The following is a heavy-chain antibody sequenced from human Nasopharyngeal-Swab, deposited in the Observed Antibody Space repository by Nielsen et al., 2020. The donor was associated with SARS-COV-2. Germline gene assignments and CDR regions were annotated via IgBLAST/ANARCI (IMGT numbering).Heavy chain of an antibody. CDR2: ISSSSSTI. CDR1: GFTFSSYS. J-gene: IGHJ6*02. CDR3: ARRDTGGMDV. Sequence: GESLKISCAASGFTFSSYSMNWARQAPGKGLEWVSYISSSSSTIYYADSVKGRFTISRDNAKNSLYLQMNSLRDEDTAVYYCARRDTGGMDVWGQGTTVTVSS. V-gene: IGHV3-48*02. D-gene: IGHD5-18*01.